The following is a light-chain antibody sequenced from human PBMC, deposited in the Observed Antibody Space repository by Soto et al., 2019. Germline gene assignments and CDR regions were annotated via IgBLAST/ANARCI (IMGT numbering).Light chain of an antibody. CDR1: QGISEY. J-gene: IGKJ1*01. CDR2: GAS. Sequence: DIPMAQSPSSLSASIGDRVTITCRASQGISEYLAWYQQRPGNAPNLLIYGASILQSGVPSRFSGSGSGTHVTLTISSLQPEDVATYYCHSYNSIPRTFGQGTTVEIK. V-gene: IGKV1-27*01. CDR3: HSYNSIPRT.